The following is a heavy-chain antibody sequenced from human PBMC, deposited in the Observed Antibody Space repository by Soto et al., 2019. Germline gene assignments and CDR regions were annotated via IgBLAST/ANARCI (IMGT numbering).Heavy chain of an antibody. D-gene: IGHD2-21*02. J-gene: IGHJ4*02. CDR1: GCSISRGGYY. CDR3: ARDVGGDCYFDY. V-gene: IGHV4-31*03. CDR2: IYYSGST. Sequence: TLCLTGPVSGCSISRGGYYWCWLRQHPGKGLEWIGYIYYSGSTDYNPSLKTRATISVDTSKNQFSLKLSSVTAADTAVYYCARDVGGDCYFDYWGQGTLVTVSS.